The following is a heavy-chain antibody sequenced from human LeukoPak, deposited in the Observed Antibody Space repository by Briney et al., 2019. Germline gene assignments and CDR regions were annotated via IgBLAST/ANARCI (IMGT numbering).Heavy chain of an antibody. D-gene: IGHD3-3*01. CDR1: GYTFTSYG. CDR2: ISAYNGNT. CDR3: AREGPYYDFWSGYYHYNWFDP. J-gene: IGHJ5*02. V-gene: IGHV1-18*01. Sequence: ASVKVSCKASGYTFTSYGISWVRQAPGQGLEWMGWISAYNGNTNYAQKLQGRVTMTTDTSTSTAYMELRSLRSDDTAVYYCAREGPYYDFWSGYYHYNWFDPWGQRTLVTVSS.